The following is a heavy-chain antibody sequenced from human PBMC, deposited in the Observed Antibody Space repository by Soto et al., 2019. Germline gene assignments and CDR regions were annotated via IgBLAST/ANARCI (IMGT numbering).Heavy chain of an antibody. CDR2: ISYDGNNK. J-gene: IGHJ4*02. Sequence: QSGGSLRLSCAASGFTFSSYAMHWVRQAPGKGLEWVAVISYDGNNKFYADSVKGRFTIPRDNSKNTLYLQMNSLRAEDTAVYYCARGNTYYDISTDYWAPDFWGQGTLVTVSS. D-gene: IGHD3-9*01. V-gene: IGHV3-30*04. CDR1: GFTFSSYA. CDR3: ARGNTYYDISTDYWAPDF.